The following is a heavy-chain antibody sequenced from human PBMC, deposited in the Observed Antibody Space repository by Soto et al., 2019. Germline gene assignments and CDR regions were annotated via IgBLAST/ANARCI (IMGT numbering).Heavy chain of an antibody. CDR2: IIPIFGTA. Sequence: ASVKVSCKASGGTFSSYAISWVRQAPGQGLEWMGGIIPIFGTANYAQKFQGRVTITADESTSTAYMELSSLRSEDTAVYYCARWRSSYYYDSSDAFDIWGQGTMVTVSS. CDR3: ARWRSSYYYDSSDAFDI. J-gene: IGHJ3*02. CDR1: GGTFSSYA. V-gene: IGHV1-69*13. D-gene: IGHD3-22*01.